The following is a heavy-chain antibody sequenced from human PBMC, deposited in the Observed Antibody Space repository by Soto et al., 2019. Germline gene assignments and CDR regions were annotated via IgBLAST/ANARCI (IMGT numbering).Heavy chain of an antibody. CDR1: GGTFNTYA. Sequence: QVQLVQSGAEMKKPGSSVKVSCQSSGGTFNTYAMNWVRQAPGQGPEWMGDISPMFGAANYAPKFQGRVTITADESTGTSYMLLSSLTSEDTALHFCAREVQVHTPAFVYWGQGTLVTVSS. D-gene: IGHD3-10*01. CDR2: ISPMFGAA. J-gene: IGHJ4*02. V-gene: IGHV1-69*19. CDR3: AREVQVHTPAFVY.